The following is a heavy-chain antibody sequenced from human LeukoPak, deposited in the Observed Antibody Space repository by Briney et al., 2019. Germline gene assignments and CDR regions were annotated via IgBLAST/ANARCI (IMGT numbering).Heavy chain of an antibody. Sequence: PGGSLRLSCAASGFTFSSYSMNWVRQAPGKGLEWVSSIGSSSSYIYYADSVKGRFTISRDNAKNSLYLQMNSLRAEDTAVYYCARQGSSTWHLDYWGQGTLVTVSS. V-gene: IGHV3-21*01. J-gene: IGHJ4*02. CDR1: GFTFSSYS. CDR2: IGSSSSYI. CDR3: ARQGSSTWHLDY. D-gene: IGHD6-13*01.